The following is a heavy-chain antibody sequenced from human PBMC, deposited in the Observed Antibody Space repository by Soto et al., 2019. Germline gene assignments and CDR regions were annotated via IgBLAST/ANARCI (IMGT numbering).Heavy chain of an antibody. V-gene: IGHV4-34*01. Sequence: SETLSLTCAVYGGSFSGYYWSWIRQPPGKGLEWIGEINHSGSTNYNPSLKSRVTISVDTSKNQFSLKLSSVTAADTAVYYCARGNAYCSGGSCYSELFGSMASWFDPWGQGTLVT. D-gene: IGHD2-15*01. CDR1: GGSFSGYY. CDR3: ARGNAYCSGGSCYSELFGSMASWFDP. CDR2: INHSGST. J-gene: IGHJ5*02.